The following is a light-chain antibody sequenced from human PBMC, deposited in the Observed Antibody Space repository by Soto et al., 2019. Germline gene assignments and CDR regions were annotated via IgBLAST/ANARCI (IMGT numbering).Light chain of an antibody. J-gene: IGLJ1*01. Sequence: QSALTQPASVSGPPGQSITISCTGTSSDVGSYNLVSWYQQHPGKAPKLMIYEVTKRPSGVSNRFSGPKSGNTASLTISGLQAEDEADYYCYSYAGSSILYVFGTGTKLTVL. CDR3: YSYAGSSILYV. CDR1: SSDVGSYNL. CDR2: EVT. V-gene: IGLV2-23*02.